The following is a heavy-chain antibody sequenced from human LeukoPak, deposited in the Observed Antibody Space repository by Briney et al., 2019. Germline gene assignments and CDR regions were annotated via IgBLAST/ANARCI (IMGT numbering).Heavy chain of an antibody. CDR3: ARDLVLAAAGTLEEYDFYYYYGMDV. CDR2: INPSGGST. V-gene: IGHV1-46*01. Sequence: ASVKVSCKASGYTFTSYYMHWVRQASGQGLEWMGIINPSGGSTSYAQKFQGRVTMTRDTSTSTVYMELSSLRSEDTAVYYCARDLVLAAAGTLEEYDFYYYYGMDVWGQGTTVTVSS. J-gene: IGHJ6*02. D-gene: IGHD6-13*01. CDR1: GYTFTSYY.